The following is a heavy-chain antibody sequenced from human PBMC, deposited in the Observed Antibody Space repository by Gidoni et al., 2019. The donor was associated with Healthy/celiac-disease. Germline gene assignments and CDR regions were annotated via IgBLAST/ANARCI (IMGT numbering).Heavy chain of an antibody. Sequence: EVQLVESGGGLVKPGGSLRLSCAASGFTFSSYSMNWVRQAPGKGLEWVSSISSSSSYIYYADSVKGRFTISRDNAKNSLYLQMNSLRAEDTAVYYCASFSGSRAIIDYWGQGTLVTVSS. D-gene: IGHD1-26*01. CDR2: ISSSSSYI. CDR1: GFTFSSYS. CDR3: ASFSGSRAIIDY. J-gene: IGHJ4*02. V-gene: IGHV3-21*01.